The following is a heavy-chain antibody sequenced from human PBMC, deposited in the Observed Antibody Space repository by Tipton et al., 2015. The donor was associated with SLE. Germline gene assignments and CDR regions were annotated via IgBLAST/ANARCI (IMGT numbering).Heavy chain of an antibody. Sequence: TLSLTCTVSGGSISSTTYYWGWVRQPPGRGLEWIGSISYSGTAYYNPSLKSRVTISVDTSTNQLSLRLSSVTTADTAVYYCARGFCGGDCYFAFDIWGRGTMITVSS. CDR1: GGSISSTTYY. CDR3: ARGFCGGDCYFAFDI. V-gene: IGHV4-39*07. D-gene: IGHD2-21*01. CDR2: ISYSGTA. J-gene: IGHJ3*02.